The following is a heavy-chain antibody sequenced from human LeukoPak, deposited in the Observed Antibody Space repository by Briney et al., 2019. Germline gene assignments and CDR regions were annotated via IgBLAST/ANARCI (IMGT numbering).Heavy chain of an antibody. J-gene: IGHJ6*02. CDR1: GGSFSGYY. CDR3: ARGAPTGTTFYYYYGMDV. Sequence: PSETLSLTCAVYGGSFSGYYWSWIRQPPGKGLEWIGEINHSGSTNYNPSLKSRVTISVDTSKNQFSLKLSSVTAADTAVYYCARGAPTGTTFYYYYGMDVWGQGTTVTVSS. V-gene: IGHV4-34*01. D-gene: IGHD1-7*01. CDR2: INHSGST.